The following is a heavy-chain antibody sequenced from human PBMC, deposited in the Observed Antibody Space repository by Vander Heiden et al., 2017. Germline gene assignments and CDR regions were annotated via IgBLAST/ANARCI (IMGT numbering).Heavy chain of an antibody. V-gene: IGHV1-8*01. Sequence: QVQLVQSGPEVKKPGASVKVSCKASGYTFPSYDINWVRQATGQGLEWMGWMNPNSGNTGYAQKFQGRVTMTRNTSISTAYMELSSLRSEDTAVYYCARAYSSSWSNYGMDVWGQGTTVTVSS. J-gene: IGHJ6*02. CDR2: MNPNSGNT. D-gene: IGHD6-13*01. CDR1: GYTFPSYD. CDR3: ARAYSSSWSNYGMDV.